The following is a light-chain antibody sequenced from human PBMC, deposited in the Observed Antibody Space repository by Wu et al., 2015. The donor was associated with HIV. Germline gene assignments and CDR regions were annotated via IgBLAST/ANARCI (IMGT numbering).Light chain of an antibody. Sequence: EIVLTQSPGTLSLSPGERATLSCRASQSVSSSYLAWYQQKPGQAPRLLFYGASSRATGIPDRFSGSGSGTDFTFTISRLEPEDFAVYFCQQYGSSPPTFGQGTKVEIK. J-gene: IGKJ1*01. CDR3: QQYGSSPPT. CDR2: GAS. V-gene: IGKV3-20*01. CDR1: QSVSSSY.